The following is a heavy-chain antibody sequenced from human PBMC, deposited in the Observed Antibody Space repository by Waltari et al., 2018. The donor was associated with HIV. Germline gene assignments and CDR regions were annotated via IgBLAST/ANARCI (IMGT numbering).Heavy chain of an antibody. D-gene: IGHD3-3*01. V-gene: IGHV4-61*02. CDR3: ARQRPDFFGVVPNFFDY. CDR1: GDSISSGHYY. J-gene: IGHJ4*02. Sequence: QVQLQESGPGLVKPSQTLSLTCTVSGDSISSGHYYWSWIRQPAGKGLEWIGHISSSDNSNYTPSLKSRVTMSLDTSSNRFSLHLSSVTAADTAVYYCARQRPDFFGVVPNFFDYWGQGILVTVSS. CDR2: ISSSDNS.